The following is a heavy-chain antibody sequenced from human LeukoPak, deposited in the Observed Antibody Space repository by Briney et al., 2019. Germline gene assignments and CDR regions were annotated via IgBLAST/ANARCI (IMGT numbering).Heavy chain of an antibody. CDR3: ARSTGGYYFY. J-gene: IGHJ4*02. D-gene: IGHD3-22*01. CDR2: IYPSDSDT. V-gene: IGHV5-51*06. CDR1: GYSFTSYW. Sequence: GESLKISCKGSGYSFTSYWIGWVRQMPGKGLEWMGVIYPSDSDTRYSPSFQGQVTMSADNSISTAYLQWSSLKASDTAMYFCARSTGGYYFYWGQGTLVTASS.